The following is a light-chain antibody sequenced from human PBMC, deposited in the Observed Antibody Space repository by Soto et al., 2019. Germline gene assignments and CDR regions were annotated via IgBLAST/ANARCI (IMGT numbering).Light chain of an antibody. J-gene: IGKJ1*01. CDR1: QSVSSN. V-gene: IGKV3-15*01. Sequence: EIVITQSPATLSMSPGERATLSCRASQSVSSNLAWYQQKPGQAPRLLIYDASTRATGIPARFSGSGSGTEFTLTISSLQSEDFAVYYCQQCNNWPRTFGQGTKVEIK. CDR3: QQCNNWPRT. CDR2: DAS.